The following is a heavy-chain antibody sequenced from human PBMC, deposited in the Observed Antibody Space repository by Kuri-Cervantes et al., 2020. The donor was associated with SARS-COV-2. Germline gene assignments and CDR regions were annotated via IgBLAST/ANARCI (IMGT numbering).Heavy chain of an antibody. D-gene: IGHD1-1*01. CDR1: GFTFSSYG. J-gene: IGHJ6*03. CDR2: ISYDGSNK. Sequence: GESRKISCAASGFTFSSYGMHWVRQAPGKGLEWVAVISYDGSNKYYADSVKGRFTISRDNSKNTLYLQMNSLRAEDTAVYYCAREKLAGYYYYYMDVWGKGTTVTVSS. CDR3: AREKLAGYYYYYMDV. V-gene: IGHV3-30*19.